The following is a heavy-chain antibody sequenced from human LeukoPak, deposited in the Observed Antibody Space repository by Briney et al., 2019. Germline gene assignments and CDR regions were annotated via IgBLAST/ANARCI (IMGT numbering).Heavy chain of an antibody. V-gene: IGHV4-39*01. Sequence: SETLSLTCTVSGGSISSSGYYWGWIRQSPGKGLEWIGSVHYSGSTYYNPSLKSRVTIFVDTSKNQFSLKLYSVTAADTAVYYCATPTGWNVAPRGPFHYWGHGTLVTVSS. CDR2: VHYSGST. D-gene: IGHD1-1*01. J-gene: IGHJ4*01. CDR3: ATPTGWNVAPRGPFHY. CDR1: GGSISSSGYY.